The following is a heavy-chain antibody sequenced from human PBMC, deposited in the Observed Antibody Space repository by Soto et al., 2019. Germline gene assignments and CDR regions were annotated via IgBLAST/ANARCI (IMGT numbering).Heavy chain of an antibody. V-gene: IGHV4-39*01. CDR2: IYYNGFT. Sequence: QLQLQESGPGLVKPSETLSLTCSVSGGSISTTSYYWAWIRQPPGKGLEWVGSIYYNGFTYYNPSLKSRLNISVATSKHQFSLRLSYVTAADTALYYCARQDDFWIGYNSFDPWGQGTLVTVSS. CDR1: GGSISTTSYY. D-gene: IGHD3-3*01. J-gene: IGHJ5*02. CDR3: ARQDDFWIGYNSFDP.